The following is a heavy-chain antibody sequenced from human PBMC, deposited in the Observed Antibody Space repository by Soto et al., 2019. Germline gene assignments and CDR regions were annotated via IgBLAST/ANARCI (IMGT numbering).Heavy chain of an antibody. Sequence: SETLSLTCTVSGGSMSSPDYYWSWLLPSPGKGLEWIGYIYYSGSTYYNPSIKSGVTISVDTSKNQFSLKLSSLRSEDTAFYYCTSHDDLYYYYSMDVWGQGNSVTGSS. D-gene: IGHD1-1*01. J-gene: IGHJ6*02. CDR2: IYYSGST. CDR3: TSHDDLYYYYSMDV. V-gene: IGHV4-30-4*02. CDR1: GGSMSSPDYY.